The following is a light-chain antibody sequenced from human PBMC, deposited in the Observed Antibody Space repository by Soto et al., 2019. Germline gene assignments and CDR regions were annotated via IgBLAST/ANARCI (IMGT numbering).Light chain of an antibody. CDR2: GAS. CDR3: QQYSDWPQT. J-gene: IGKJ1*01. Sequence: EIVMTQSPATLSVSPGERATLSYRASQSVSSNLAWYQQKPGQAPRLLIYGASTRATGIPARFSGSGSGTDFTLTNSSLQSEDFAVYYCQQYSDWPQTFGQGTKVDIK. V-gene: IGKV3-15*01. CDR1: QSVSSN.